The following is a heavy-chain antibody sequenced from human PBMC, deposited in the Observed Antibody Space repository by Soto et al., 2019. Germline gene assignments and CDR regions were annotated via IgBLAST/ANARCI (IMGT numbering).Heavy chain of an antibody. D-gene: IGHD6-13*01. J-gene: IGHJ4*02. CDR1: GFTFSNYA. CDR2: IKGDGSET. V-gene: IGHV3-23*01. Sequence: GGSLRLSCAASGFTFSNYAMSWVRQAPGEGLEWVSRIKGDGSETNYADSVKGRFTISRDNAKNTLYLQMNSLRAEDTAVYYCAKDLHIAATDYWGQGTLVTVSS. CDR3: AKDLHIAATDY.